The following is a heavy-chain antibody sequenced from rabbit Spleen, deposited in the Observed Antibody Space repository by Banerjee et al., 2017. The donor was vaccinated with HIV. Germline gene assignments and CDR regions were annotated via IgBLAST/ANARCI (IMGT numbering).Heavy chain of an antibody. J-gene: IGHJ4*01. Sequence: QQQLVESGGGLVKPGASLTLTCKASGFTLSSYWICWVRQAPGKGLEWIAYIAPDYGSTDYASWVNGRFTISLDNAQNTVFLRMTSLTAADTATYFCARGSGWGALDYFNLWGPGTLVTVS. V-gene: IGHV1S47*01. CDR2: IAPDYGST. CDR1: GFTLSSYW. D-gene: IGHD4-1*01. CDR3: ARGSGWGALDYFNL.